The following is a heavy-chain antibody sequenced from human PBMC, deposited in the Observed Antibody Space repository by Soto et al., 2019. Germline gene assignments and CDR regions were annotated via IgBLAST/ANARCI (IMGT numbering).Heavy chain of an antibody. CDR2: IYYSGVT. CDR1: GDSITSGGYY. CDR3: ARDVRGRGPGTCVP. J-gene: IGHJ5*02. V-gene: IGHV4-31*03. Sequence: QVQLQESGPGLVKPSQTLSLTCTVSGDSITSGGYYWTWIRQHPGKGLEWIGYIYYSGVTYYNPSLKRRVTXXVXTXXNPFSREPSAVTAADTAVYYCARDVRGRGPGTCVPWGQGTLGVVSS. D-gene: IGHD3-10*02.